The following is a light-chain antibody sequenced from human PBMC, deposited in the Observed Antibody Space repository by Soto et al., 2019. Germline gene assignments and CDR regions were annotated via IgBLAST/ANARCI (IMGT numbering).Light chain of an antibody. CDR3: CSYAGSSASDYV. Sequence: QSVLTQPPSASGSPGQSVTISCTGTSSDVGAYDSVSWYQQHPGKAPKLMIYDVTKRPSGVSDRFSGSKSGNTASLTISGLQAEDEADYLCCSYAGSSASDYVFGAGTKVT. CDR2: DVT. CDR1: SSDVGAYDS. V-gene: IGLV2-11*01. J-gene: IGLJ1*01.